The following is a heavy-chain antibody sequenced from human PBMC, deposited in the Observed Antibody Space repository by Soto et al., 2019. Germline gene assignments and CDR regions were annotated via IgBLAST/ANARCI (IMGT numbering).Heavy chain of an antibody. V-gene: IGHV4-39*01. CDR2: IYYSGST. CDR1: GGSISSSSYY. J-gene: IGHJ4*02. CDR3: AAGGRYSSSSVDY. D-gene: IGHD6-6*01. Sequence: SETLSLTCTVSGGSISSSSYYWGWIRQPPGKGLEWIGSIYYSGSTYYNPSLKSRVTISVDTSKNQFSLKLSSVTAADTAVYYCAAGGRYSSSSVDYWGQGTLVTVSS.